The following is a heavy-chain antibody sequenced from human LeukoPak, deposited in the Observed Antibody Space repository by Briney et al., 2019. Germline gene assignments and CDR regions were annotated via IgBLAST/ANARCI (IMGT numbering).Heavy chain of an antibody. CDR1: GFIFSSYG. CDR2: ISYDGSNK. V-gene: IGHV3-30*18. CDR3: AKLMAYCGGDCHY. D-gene: IGHD2-21*02. Sequence: GRSPRPSCAASGFIFSSYGMHWVRQAPGKGLEWVAVISYDGSNKYYADSVKGRFTISRDNSKNTLYLQMNSLRAEDTAVYYCAKLMAYCGGDCHYWGQGTLVTVSS. J-gene: IGHJ4*02.